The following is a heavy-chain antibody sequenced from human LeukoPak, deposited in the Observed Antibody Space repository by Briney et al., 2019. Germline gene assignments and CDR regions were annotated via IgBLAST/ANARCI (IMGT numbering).Heavy chain of an antibody. J-gene: IGHJ4*02. CDR2: IYPGDSDT. D-gene: IGHD3-22*01. CDR3: AKTYYYDSSGYSFDY. V-gene: IGHV5-51*01. Sequence: GESLKISFKGSGYSFTSYLIGWVRPMPGKGLEWMGIIYPGDSDTRYSPSFQGQVTISADKSISTAYLQWSSLKASDTAMYYCAKTYYYDSSGYSFDYWGQGTLVTVSS. CDR1: GYSFTSYL.